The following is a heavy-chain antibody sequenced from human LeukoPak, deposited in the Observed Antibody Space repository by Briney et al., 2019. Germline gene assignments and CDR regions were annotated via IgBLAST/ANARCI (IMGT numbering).Heavy chain of an antibody. CDR2: IWHDGSSK. D-gene: IGHD4-11*01. Sequence: PGGSLRLSCAASGFIFSHYGMHWVRQAPGKGLEWVAVIWHDGSSKYYADSVKGRCTISRDNSENTVYLQMNSLRAEDTAVYYCAKDAQRGFDYSNSLEYWGQGDLVTVSS. CDR1: GFIFSHYG. CDR3: AKDAQRGFDYSNSLEY. V-gene: IGHV3-33*06. J-gene: IGHJ4*02.